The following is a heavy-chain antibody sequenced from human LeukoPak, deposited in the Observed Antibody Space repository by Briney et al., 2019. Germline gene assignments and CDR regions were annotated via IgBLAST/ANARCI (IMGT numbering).Heavy chain of an antibody. CDR3: ARHGILTDHSIRY. V-gene: IGHV4-39*01. D-gene: IGHD3-9*01. CDR1: GGSLTTNTFY. CDR2: VCYTGIT. Sequence: PSETLSLTCTLSGGSLTTNTFYWGWIRQPPGKGLEWIGTVCYTGITHYNPSLKSRITISVDTSKNHFSLNLTSVTAADTAVYFCARHGILTDHSIRYWGQGLLVTVSS. J-gene: IGHJ4*02.